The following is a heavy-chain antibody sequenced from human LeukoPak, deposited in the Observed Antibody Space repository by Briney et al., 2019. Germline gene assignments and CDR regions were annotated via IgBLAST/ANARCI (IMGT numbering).Heavy chain of an antibody. Sequence: QPGGSLRLSCAASGFSFRNYDMHWVRHPTGKGLEWVSAIGTVGDTFYPDSVKGRFTISRDNAKNFLYLQMNSLRAGDTAVYYCTRSTYCNSTSCYPGAFDIWGQGTMVTVSA. CDR3: TRSTYCNSTSCYPGAFDI. CDR1: GFSFRNYD. J-gene: IGHJ3*02. CDR2: IGTVGDT. V-gene: IGHV3-13*01. D-gene: IGHD2-2*01.